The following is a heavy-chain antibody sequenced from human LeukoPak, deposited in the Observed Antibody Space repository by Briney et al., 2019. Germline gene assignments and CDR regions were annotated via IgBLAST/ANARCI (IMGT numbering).Heavy chain of an antibody. Sequence: GGSLRLSCAASGFTFSSYAMSWVRQAPGKGLEWVSAISHSGVTTYYADSVKGRFTISRNNSKNTLYLQMNSLRAEDTAVYYCAKAPPPYCSGGSCFDAFDIWGQGTMVTVSS. CDR1: GFTFSSYA. D-gene: IGHD2-15*01. J-gene: IGHJ3*02. V-gene: IGHV3-23*01. CDR2: ISHSGVTT. CDR3: AKAPPPYCSGGSCFDAFDI.